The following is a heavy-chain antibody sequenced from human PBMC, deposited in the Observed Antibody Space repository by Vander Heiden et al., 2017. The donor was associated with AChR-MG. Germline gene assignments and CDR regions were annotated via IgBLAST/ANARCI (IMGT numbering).Heavy chain of an antibody. D-gene: IGHD3-3*01. V-gene: IGHV3-23*01. Sequence: EVQLLESGGGLVQPGGSLRLSCTAPGFTFTKSAISWVRQAPGKGLEWVSGISGSGDYTYYADSVKGRFTISRDNSKNTLYLQMNSLRAEDTAVYYCAKEVVNIGGYYFDYWGQGTLVTVSS. CDR3: AKEVVNIGGYYFDY. CDR1: GFTFTKSA. J-gene: IGHJ4*02. CDR2: ISGSGDYT.